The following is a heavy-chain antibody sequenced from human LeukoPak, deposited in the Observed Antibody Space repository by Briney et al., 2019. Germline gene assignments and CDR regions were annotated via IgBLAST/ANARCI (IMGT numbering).Heavy chain of an antibody. CDR3: AVAAAGTEGVRDY. Sequence: SETLSLTCTVSGGSISSSSYYWGWVRQPPGKGLEWIGRIYTSGSTDYNPSLKSRVTMSVDTSKNQFSLKLSSVTAADTAVYYCAVAAAGTEGVRDYWGQGTLVTVSS. D-gene: IGHD6-13*01. V-gene: IGHV4-39*07. CDR1: GGSISSSSYY. CDR2: IYTSGST. J-gene: IGHJ4*02.